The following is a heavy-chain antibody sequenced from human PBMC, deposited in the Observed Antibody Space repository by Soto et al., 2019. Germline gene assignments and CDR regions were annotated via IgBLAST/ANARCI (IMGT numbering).Heavy chain of an antibody. J-gene: IGHJ6*02. CDR1: GYAFSSYA. D-gene: IGHD2-21*02. CDR2: INIGSGNT. V-gene: IGHV1-3*05. Sequence: QVQLVQSGAEEKQPGASVRVSCKASGYAFSSYAMHWVHQAPGQRLEWMGWINIGSGNTEYSQNFQDRITITRDTSASTVYMELSSLRSEDTAVFYCARDGGDCGYRLTYYYYIGMDVWGQGTTVTVSS. CDR3: ARDGGDCGYRLTYYYYIGMDV.